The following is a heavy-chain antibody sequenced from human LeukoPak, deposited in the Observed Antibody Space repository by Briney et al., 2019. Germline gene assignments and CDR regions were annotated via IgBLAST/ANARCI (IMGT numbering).Heavy chain of an antibody. V-gene: IGHV5-51*01. CDR1: GYSFTNYW. Sequence: GESLKISCKASGYSFTNYWIGWVRQMPGKGLEWMGIIYPGDSDTRYSPPFQGQVTISADKSISTAYLQWSSLKASDTAMYYCARRIAAAAMSLSFDYWGQGTLVTVSS. J-gene: IGHJ4*02. CDR2: IYPGDSDT. D-gene: IGHD6-13*01. CDR3: ARRIAAAAMSLSFDY.